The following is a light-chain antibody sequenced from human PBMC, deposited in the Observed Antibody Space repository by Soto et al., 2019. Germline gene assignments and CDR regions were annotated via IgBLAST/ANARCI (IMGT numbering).Light chain of an antibody. V-gene: IGKV3-11*01. CDR3: QQRSNWPPEVT. J-gene: IGKJ3*01. CDR1: QSVSSS. CDR2: DAS. Sequence: EILLTQSPDTLSLSPGERATLSCRASQSVSSSLAWYQQKPGQAPRLLIYDASNRATGIPARFSGSGSGTDFTLTISSLEPEDFAVYYCQQRSNWPPEVTFGPGTKSGYQT.